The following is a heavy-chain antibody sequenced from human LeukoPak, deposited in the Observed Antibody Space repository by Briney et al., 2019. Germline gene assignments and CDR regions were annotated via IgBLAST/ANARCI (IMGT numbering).Heavy chain of an antibody. CDR1: GGSISSSSYY. CDR2: INSDGGST. CDR3: AILFLDYDFWSGYRQDFDY. V-gene: IGHV3-74*01. D-gene: IGHD3-3*01. J-gene: IGHJ4*02. Sequence: PSETLSLTCTVSGGSISSSSYYWGWVRQAPGKGLVWVSRINSDGGSTSYADSVKDRSTISRDNAKNTLYLQMNSLRAEDTAVYYCAILFLDYDFWSGYRQDFDYWGQGTLVTVSS.